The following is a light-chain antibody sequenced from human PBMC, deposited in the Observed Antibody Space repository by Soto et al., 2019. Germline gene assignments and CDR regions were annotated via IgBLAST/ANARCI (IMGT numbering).Light chain of an antibody. Sequence: QSVLTQPPSVSGAPGQRVTISCTGSSSNIGAGYDVHWYQQLPGTDPKLLIYGNSNRPSGVPDRFSGSKSGTSASLAITGLQAEDEADYYCQSYDSSRSYVFGTGTKLTVL. CDR2: GNS. CDR1: SSNIGAGYD. CDR3: QSYDSSRSYV. V-gene: IGLV1-40*01. J-gene: IGLJ1*01.